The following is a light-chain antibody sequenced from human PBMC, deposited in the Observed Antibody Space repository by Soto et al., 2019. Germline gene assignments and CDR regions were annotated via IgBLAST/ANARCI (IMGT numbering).Light chain of an antibody. V-gene: IGKV3-15*01. J-gene: IGKJ1*01. CDR1: QSVSSN. Sequence: EKVMTPAPATPSVSPGERTTLSCKASQSVSSNLAWYQQKPGQAPRLLIYGASTRATGIPARFSGSGSGTEFTLTISSLQSEDFAVYYCQQYNNWPRTFGQGTKVDIK. CDR3: QQYNNWPRT. CDR2: GAS.